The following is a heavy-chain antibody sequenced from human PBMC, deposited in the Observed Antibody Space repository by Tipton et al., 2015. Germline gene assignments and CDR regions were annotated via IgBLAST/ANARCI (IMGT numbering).Heavy chain of an antibody. Sequence: SLRLSCAASGFTFSDHYMAWIRQAPGKGLEWVSYISASGDIIDFADSLKGRFTISRDDAMNSLSLQMNSLTAEDTALYYCARAWSDTTFDYWGQGTLVTVSS. CDR1: GFTFSDHY. D-gene: IGHD5-18*01. V-gene: IGHV3-11*01. J-gene: IGHJ4*02. CDR3: ARAWSDTTFDY. CDR2: ISASGDII.